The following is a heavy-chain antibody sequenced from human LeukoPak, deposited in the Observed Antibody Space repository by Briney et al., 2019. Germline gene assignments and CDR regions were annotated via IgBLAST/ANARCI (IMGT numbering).Heavy chain of an antibody. D-gene: IGHD6-13*01. J-gene: IGHJ4*02. Sequence: PGGSLRLSCAASGFTFSSYAMSWVRQAPGKGLEWVSVISGSGGSTYYADSVKGRFTISRDNSKNTLYLQMNSLRAEDTAVYYCAKVGSYSSSWYGIFDYWGQGTLVTVSS. CDR3: AKVGSYSSSWYGIFDY. V-gene: IGHV3-23*01. CDR1: GFTFSSYA. CDR2: ISGSGGST.